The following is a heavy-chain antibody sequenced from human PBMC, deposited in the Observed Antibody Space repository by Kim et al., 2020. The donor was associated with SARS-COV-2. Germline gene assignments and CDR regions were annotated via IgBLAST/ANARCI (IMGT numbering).Heavy chain of an antibody. CDR3: ARSGYSGYDGDNWFDP. V-gene: IGHV3-30*04. CDR1: GFTFSSYA. D-gene: IGHD5-12*01. J-gene: IGHJ5*02. CDR2: ISYDGSNK. Sequence: GGSLRLSCAASGFTFSSYAMHWVRQAPGKGLEWVAVISYDGSNKYYADSVKGRFTISRDNSKNTLYLQMNSLRAEDTAVYYGARSGYSGYDGDNWFDPWG.